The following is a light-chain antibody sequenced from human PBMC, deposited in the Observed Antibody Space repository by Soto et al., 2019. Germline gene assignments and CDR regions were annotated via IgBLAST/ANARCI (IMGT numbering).Light chain of an antibody. CDR2: YVS. J-gene: IGKJ2*01. CDR3: FQGTYFYT. CDR1: QSLVSSDGNTY. Sequence: DVVLTQSPLSLPVTLGQPASISCRSSQSLVSSDGNTYLNWFQQRPGQSPRRLIYYVSNRDSGDPXXFSGSGSGTDFTLKISRVEAEDVGVYYCFQGTYFYTFGQGTKLEIK. V-gene: IGKV2-30*01.